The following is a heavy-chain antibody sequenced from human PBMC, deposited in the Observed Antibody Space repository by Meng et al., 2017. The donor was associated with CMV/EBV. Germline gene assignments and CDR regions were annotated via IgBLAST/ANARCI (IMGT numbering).Heavy chain of an antibody. J-gene: IGHJ4*02. Sequence: GESLKISCAASGFTFSSYNMNWVRQAPGKGLEWVSSISSSSSYIYYADSVKGRFTTSRDNAKNSLYLQMNSLRVEDTAVYYCASPETWNYALRYWGQGTLVTVSS. CDR1: GFTFSSYN. D-gene: IGHD1-7*01. CDR3: ASPETWNYALRY. V-gene: IGHV3-21*04. CDR2: ISSSSSYI.